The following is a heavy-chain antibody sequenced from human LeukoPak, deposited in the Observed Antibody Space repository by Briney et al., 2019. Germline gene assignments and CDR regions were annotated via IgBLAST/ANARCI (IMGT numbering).Heavy chain of an antibody. CDR3: VRETTVITDTAWFDP. D-gene: IGHD4-23*01. CDR2: IKQDGSDK. CDR1: GFTFNTYW. Sequence: GGSLRLSCAASGFTFNTYWMSWVRQAPGKGLEWGANIKQDGSDKYYVDSVKGRFTISRDNAKNSLYLQMDSLRAEDTGVYYCVRETTVITDTAWFDPWGQGTLVTVSS. V-gene: IGHV3-7*01. J-gene: IGHJ5*02.